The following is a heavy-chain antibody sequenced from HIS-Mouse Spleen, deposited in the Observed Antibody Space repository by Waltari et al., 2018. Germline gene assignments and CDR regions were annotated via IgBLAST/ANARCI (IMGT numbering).Heavy chain of an antibody. Sequence: QVQLVHSGAEVQKPGASVKVSCKAAGYTFTCYYMSWGRQAPGQGLEWMGWINPNSGGTNYAQKFQGRVTMTRDTSISTAYMELSRLRSDDTAVYYCARDQLWFYFDYWGQGTLVTVSS. CDR1: GYTFTCYY. CDR2: INPNSGGT. J-gene: IGHJ4*02. D-gene: IGHD5-18*01. CDR3: ARDQLWFYFDY. V-gene: IGHV1-2*02.